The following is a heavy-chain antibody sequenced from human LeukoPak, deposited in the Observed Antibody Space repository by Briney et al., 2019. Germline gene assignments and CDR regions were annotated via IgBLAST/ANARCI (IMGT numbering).Heavy chain of an antibody. CDR2: IIPIFGTA. J-gene: IGHJ4*02. V-gene: IGHV1-69*05. Sequence: SVKVPCKASGGTFSSYAISWVRQAPGQGLEWMGRIIPIFGTANYAQKFQGRVTITTDESTSTAYMELSSLRSEDTAVYYCARTDYGGNQGDFDYWGQGTLVTVSS. D-gene: IGHD4-23*01. CDR1: GGTFSSYA. CDR3: ARTDYGGNQGDFDY.